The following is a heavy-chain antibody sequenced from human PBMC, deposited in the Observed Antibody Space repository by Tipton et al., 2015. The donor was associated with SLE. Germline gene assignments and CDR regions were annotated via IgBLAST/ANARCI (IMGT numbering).Heavy chain of an antibody. D-gene: IGHD3-3*01. Sequence: LRLSCAVYGGSFSGYYWSWIRQPPGKGLEWIGEINHSGSTNYNPSLKSRVTISVDTSKNQFSLKLSSVTAADTAVYYCARTSTYYDFWSGSYYYYYYMDVWGKGTTVTVSS. V-gene: IGHV4-34*01. CDR1: GGSFSGYY. CDR2: INHSGST. CDR3: ARTSTYYDFWSGSYYYYYYMDV. J-gene: IGHJ6*03.